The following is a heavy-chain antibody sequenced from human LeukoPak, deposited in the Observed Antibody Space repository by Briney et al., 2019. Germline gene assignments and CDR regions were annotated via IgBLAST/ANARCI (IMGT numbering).Heavy chain of an antibody. CDR2: ISSSGSTI. Sequence: QSGGSLRLSCAASGFTFSSYAMSWVRQAPGKGLEWVSYISSSGSTIYYADSVKGRFTISRDNAKNSLYLQMNSLRAEDTAVYYCARDQSYCSGDSCYRPFDYWGQGTLVTVSS. CDR3: ARDQSYCSGDSCYRPFDY. V-gene: IGHV3-48*03. J-gene: IGHJ4*02. D-gene: IGHD2-15*01. CDR1: GFTFSSYA.